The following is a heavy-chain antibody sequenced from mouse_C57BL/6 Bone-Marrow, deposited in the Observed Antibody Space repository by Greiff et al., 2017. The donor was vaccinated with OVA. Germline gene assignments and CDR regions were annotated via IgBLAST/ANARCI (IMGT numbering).Heavy chain of an antibody. CDR3: AKIRWLLLSRYFDV. Sequence: EVQLQQSGPGLVKPSQSLSLTCSVTGYSITSGYYWNWIRQFPGNKLEWMGYISYDGSNNYNPSLKNRISITRDTSKNQFFLKLNSVTTEDTATYYCAKIRWLLLSRYFDVWGTGTTATVSS. CDR1: GYSITSGYY. D-gene: IGHD2-3*01. V-gene: IGHV3-6*01. CDR2: ISYDGSN. J-gene: IGHJ1*03.